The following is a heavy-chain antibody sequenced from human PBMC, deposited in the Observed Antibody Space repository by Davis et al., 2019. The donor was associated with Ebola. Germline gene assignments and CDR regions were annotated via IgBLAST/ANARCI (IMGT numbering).Heavy chain of an antibody. CDR3: ARGEGAPDF. CDR1: GYTFINYG. CDR2: IRTYDGNT. V-gene: IGHV1-18*04. J-gene: IGHJ4*02. Sequence: ASVKVSCKTSGYTFINYGITWVRQAPGQSLEWLGWIRTYDGNTNYAQKLQDRVTMTTDTSTTTVFMELTNLGSDDTAVYWCARGEGAPDFWGQGTLVTVSS. D-gene: IGHD1-26*01.